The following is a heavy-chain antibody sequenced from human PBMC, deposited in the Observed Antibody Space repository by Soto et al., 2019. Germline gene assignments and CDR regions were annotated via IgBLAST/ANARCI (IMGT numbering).Heavy chain of an antibody. D-gene: IGHD4-17*01. CDR1: GGSITSYY. V-gene: IGHV4-59*08. J-gene: IGHJ3*02. CDR3: ATLSTVTSWSFVNI. Sequence: QVQLQESGPGLVKPSETLSLTCTVSGGSITSYYWSWIRQAPGKGLEWIGYIFYSGGTDYNPSLKRRLTISVETSKSECSLKLTSVTAADTAVYYCATLSTVTSWSFVNIWGQGTMVTVSS. CDR2: IFYSGGT.